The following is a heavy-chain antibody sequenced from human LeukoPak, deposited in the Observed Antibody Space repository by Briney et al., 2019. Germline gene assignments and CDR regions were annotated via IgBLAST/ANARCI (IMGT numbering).Heavy chain of an antibody. Sequence: GGSLRLSCAVSGITLSNYGMSWVRQAPGKGLEWVAGISDSGGRTNYADSVKGRFTISRDNPKNTLYLQMNSLRAGDTAVYYCVREARGYHYTYFDYWGQGTLVTVSS. D-gene: IGHD5-18*01. V-gene: IGHV3-23*01. CDR3: VREARGYHYTYFDY. CDR2: ISDSGGRT. J-gene: IGHJ4*02. CDR1: GITLSNYG.